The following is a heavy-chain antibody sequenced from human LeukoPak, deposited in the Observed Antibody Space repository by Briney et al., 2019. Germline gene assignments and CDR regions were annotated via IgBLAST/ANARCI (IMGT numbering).Heavy chain of an antibody. CDR2: ISSSSSYI. Sequence: GGSLRLSCAASGFTFSSYSMNWVRQAPGKGLEWVSSISSSSSYIYYADSVKGRFTISRDNAKNSLYLQMNSLRAEDTAVYYCASADNYGGIDYWGQGTLVTVSS. J-gene: IGHJ4*02. V-gene: IGHV3-21*01. CDR3: ASADNYGGIDY. CDR1: GFTFSSYS. D-gene: IGHD4/OR15-4a*01.